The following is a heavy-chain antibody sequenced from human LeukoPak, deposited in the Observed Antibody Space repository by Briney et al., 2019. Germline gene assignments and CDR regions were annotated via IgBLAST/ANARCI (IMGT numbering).Heavy chain of an antibody. CDR1: GYSFTSYW. CDR2: IYPGDSDT. Sequence: HGESLRISCKGSGYSFTSYWIGWVRQMPGKGLEWMGIIYPGDSDTRYSPSFQGQVTISADKSISTAYLQWSSLKASDTAMYYCATTREMATTNPPWPPDYWGQGTLVTVSS. CDR3: ATTREMATTNPPWPPDY. V-gene: IGHV5-51*01. J-gene: IGHJ4*02. D-gene: IGHD5-24*01.